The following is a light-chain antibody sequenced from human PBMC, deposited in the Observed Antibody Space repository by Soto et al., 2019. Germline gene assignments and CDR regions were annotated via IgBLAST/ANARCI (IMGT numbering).Light chain of an antibody. CDR3: SSWDDSLSGPV. Sequence: QSVLTQPPSASGTPGQRVTISCSGSSSNIGSNYVYWYQQLPGTAPNLLIYSNNQRPSGVPDRFSGSKSGTSASLAISWRRSEDEADDYCSSWDDSLSGPVFGGGTKLTVL. V-gene: IGLV1-47*02. CDR1: SSNIGSNY. J-gene: IGLJ3*02. CDR2: SNN.